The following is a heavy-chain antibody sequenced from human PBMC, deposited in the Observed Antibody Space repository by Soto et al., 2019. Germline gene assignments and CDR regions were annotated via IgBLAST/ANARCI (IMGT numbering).Heavy chain of an antibody. CDR1: GFTFSSYG. CDR2: IRYDGTNK. J-gene: IGHJ4*02. V-gene: IGHV3-33*01. CDR3: ARGIIAGPGRDYFDY. D-gene: IGHD6-13*01. Sequence: QVQLVESGGGVVQPGRSLRLSCAASGFTFSSYGMHWVRQAPGKGLEWVAVIRYDGTNKYYAESVKGRFTISRDNSKNTLYLQMSSLRLDDTDVYYCARGIIAGPGRDYFDYWGQGTLVTVSS.